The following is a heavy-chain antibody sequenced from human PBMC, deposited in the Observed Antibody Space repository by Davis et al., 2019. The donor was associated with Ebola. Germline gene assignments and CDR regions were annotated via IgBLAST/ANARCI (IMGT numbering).Heavy chain of an antibody. V-gene: IGHV3-21*01. Sequence: PGGSLRLSCAASGFTFDTYDMNWVRQAPGKGLEWVSSISSSSSYIYYADSVKGRFTISRDNAKNSLYLQMNSLRAEDTAVYYCARDRAVAGTGWGWFDPWGQGTLVTVSS. D-gene: IGHD6-19*01. CDR1: GFTFDTYD. CDR2: ISSSSSYI. J-gene: IGHJ5*02. CDR3: ARDRAVAGTGWGWFDP.